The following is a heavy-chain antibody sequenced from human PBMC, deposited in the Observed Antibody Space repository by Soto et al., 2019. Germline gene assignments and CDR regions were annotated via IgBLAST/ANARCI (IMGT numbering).Heavy chain of an antibody. V-gene: IGHV3-30-3*01. Sequence: QVHLVESGGGVVQPGRSLRLSCAASGFTFSGKTMYWVRQAPGKGLEWVALIAPDGSQIYYADSVKGRFTISRDNSKSTLSLQMDSLRAEDTSLYLCATDIHATWLLNSRGQGTLVIVSA. CDR1: GFTFSGKT. CDR3: ATDIHATWLLNS. CDR2: IAPDGSQI. J-gene: IGHJ5*01. D-gene: IGHD2-2*02.